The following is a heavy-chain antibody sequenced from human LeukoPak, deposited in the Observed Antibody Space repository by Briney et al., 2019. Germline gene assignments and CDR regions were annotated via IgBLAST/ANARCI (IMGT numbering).Heavy chain of an antibody. CDR1: GFIFSSYG. CDR2: ISYDGSNK. D-gene: IGHD3-10*01. J-gene: IGHJ4*02. Sequence: GGSLRLSCAASGFIFSSYGMHWARQAPGKGLEWVAVISYDGSNKYYADSVKGRFTISRDNSKDTLYLQMNSLRAEDTAVYYCAKERYYNGSGSYPTDYWGQGTLVTVSS. V-gene: IGHV3-30*18. CDR3: AKERYYNGSGSYPTDY.